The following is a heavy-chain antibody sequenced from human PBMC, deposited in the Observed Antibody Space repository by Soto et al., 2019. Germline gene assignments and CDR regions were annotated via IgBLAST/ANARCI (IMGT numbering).Heavy chain of an antibody. V-gene: IGHV3-64*01. CDR2: ISINGVDK. CDR3: ARGAGKDCYYMDV. D-gene: IGHD3-10*01. J-gene: IGHJ6*03. CDR1: GFTLSGYA. Sequence: EVQLAESGGGLAQPGGSLRLSCAASGFTLSGYAMDWVRQAPGKGLEYVSGISINGVDKYYANSVKGRFTISRDNSKNTVYLQVSSLRAEDMAVYYCARGAGKDCYYMDVWGKGTTVTVSS.